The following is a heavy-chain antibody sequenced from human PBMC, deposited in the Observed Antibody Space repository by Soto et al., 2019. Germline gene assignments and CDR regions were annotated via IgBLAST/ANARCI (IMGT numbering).Heavy chain of an antibody. V-gene: IGHV4-61*01. D-gene: IGHD6-6*01. CDR3: GRDLGERSSRNDAFEI. CDR2: IYYSGST. Sequence: PSETLSLTCTVSGGSVSSGSYYWSWIRQPPGKGLEWIGYIYYSGSTNYNPSLKSRVTISVDTSKNQFSLKLSSVTAADTAVYYRGRDLGERSSRNDAFEIWGQGTMVTVSS. J-gene: IGHJ3*02. CDR1: GGSVSSGSYY.